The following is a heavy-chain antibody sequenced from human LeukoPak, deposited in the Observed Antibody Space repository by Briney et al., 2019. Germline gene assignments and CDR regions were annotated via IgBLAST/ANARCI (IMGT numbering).Heavy chain of an antibody. J-gene: IGHJ3*02. CDR2: FYRGIST. Sequence: SGGSLRLSCAASGFTVSSNYMSWVRQAPGKGLEWVSSFYRGISTYYADSVKGRFTTSRDRSKNTVYLQMDSLRPEDTAVYYCARYYDSSGYTQGAFDIWGQGTMVTVP. CDR3: ARYYDSSGYTQGAFDI. V-gene: IGHV3-66*02. CDR1: GFTVSSNY. D-gene: IGHD3-22*01.